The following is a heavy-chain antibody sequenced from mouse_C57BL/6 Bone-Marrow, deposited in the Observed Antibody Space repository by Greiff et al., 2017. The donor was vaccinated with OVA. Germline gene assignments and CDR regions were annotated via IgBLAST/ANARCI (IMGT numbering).Heavy chain of an antibody. D-gene: IGHD1-1*01. CDR3: TTDGSSFKYFDD. J-gene: IGHJ2*01. Sequence: VQLQQSGAELVRPGASVKLSCTASGFNIKDDYMHWVKQRPEQGLEWIGWIDPENGDTEYASKFQGKATITADTSSNTAYLQLSSLTSEDTAVYNCTTDGSSFKYFDDWGQGTTLTVSS. CDR2: IDPENGDT. V-gene: IGHV14-4*01. CDR1: GFNIKDDY.